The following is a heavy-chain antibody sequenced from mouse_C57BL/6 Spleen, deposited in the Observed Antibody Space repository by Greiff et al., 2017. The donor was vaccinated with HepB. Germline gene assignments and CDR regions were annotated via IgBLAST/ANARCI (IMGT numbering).Heavy chain of an antibody. CDR2: ISDGGSYT. D-gene: IGHD2-3*01. V-gene: IGHV5-4*01. Sequence: EVKLVESGGGLVKPGGSLKLSCAASGFTFSSYAMSWVRQTPEKRLEWVATISDGGSYTYYPDNVKGRFTISRDNAKNNLYLQMSHLKSEDTAMYYCARDDDGYSSPYSYWGQGTSVTVSS. J-gene: IGHJ4*01. CDR1: GFTFSSYA. CDR3: ARDDDGYSSPYSY.